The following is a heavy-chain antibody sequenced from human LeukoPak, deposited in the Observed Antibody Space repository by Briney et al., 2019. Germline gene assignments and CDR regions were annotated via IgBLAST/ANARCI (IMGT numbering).Heavy chain of an antibody. CDR2: IYTSGST. CDR1: GGSISSGSYY. Sequence: SQTLSLTCTVSGGSISSGSYYWSWIRQPAGKGLEWIGRIYTSGSTNYNPSLKSRVTISVDTSKNQFSLKLSSVTAADTAVYYCATQTRSRSSGWYSYWGQGTLVTVSS. CDR3: ATQTRSRSSGWYSY. V-gene: IGHV4-61*02. J-gene: IGHJ4*02. D-gene: IGHD6-19*01.